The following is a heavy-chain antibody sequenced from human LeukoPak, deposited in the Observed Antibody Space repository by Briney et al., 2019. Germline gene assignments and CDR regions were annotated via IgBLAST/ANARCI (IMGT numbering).Heavy chain of an antibody. CDR2: ISSSGSTI. CDR3: ARDSPGELRDY. Sequence: GGSLRLSCAASGFTFSSYEMNWVRQAPGKGLEWVSYISSSGSTIYYADSVKGRFTISRDNSKNTLYLQMNSLRAEDTAVYYCARDSPGELRDYWGQGTLVTVSS. V-gene: IGHV3-48*03. D-gene: IGHD5-24*01. CDR1: GFTFSSYE. J-gene: IGHJ4*02.